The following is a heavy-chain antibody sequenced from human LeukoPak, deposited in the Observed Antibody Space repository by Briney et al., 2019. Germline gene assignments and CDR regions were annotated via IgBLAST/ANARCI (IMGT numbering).Heavy chain of an antibody. CDR2: ISAYNGNT. CDR3: AREQQPGIAAAGPDY. CDR1: GYTFTSYA. V-gene: IGHV1-18*01. D-gene: IGHD6-13*01. Sequence: ASVKVSCKASGYTFTSYAFRWVRQAPGQGLEWMGWISAYNGNTNYAQKLQGRVTMTTDTSTSTAYMELRSLRSDDTAVYYCAREQQPGIAAAGPDYWGQGTLVTVSS. J-gene: IGHJ4*02.